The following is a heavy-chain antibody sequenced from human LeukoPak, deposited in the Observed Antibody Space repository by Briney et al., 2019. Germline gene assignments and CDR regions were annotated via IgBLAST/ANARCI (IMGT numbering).Heavy chain of an antibody. CDR1: GTSISSHY. V-gene: IGHV4-59*11. D-gene: IGHD1-1*01. CDR2: IGYVHNSGST. CDR3: ARAGNWNDLDY. J-gene: IGHJ4*02. Sequence: PSETLSLTCTVSGTSISSHYWSWLRQTPGKGLEWIEYIGYVHNSGSTNYSPSLKSRVTISLDTSKNQFSLKLNSVTAADTAVYYCARAGNWNDLDYWGQGTLVTVSS.